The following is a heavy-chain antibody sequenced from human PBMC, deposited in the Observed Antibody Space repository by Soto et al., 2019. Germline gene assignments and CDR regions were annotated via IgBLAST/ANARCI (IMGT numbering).Heavy chain of an antibody. J-gene: IGHJ3*02. CDR2: IYPGDSDT. CDR1: GYSFTSYW. CDR3: ARQGSSYQVHDAFDI. D-gene: IGHD6-6*01. V-gene: IGHV5-51*01. Sequence: PGESLKISCKGSGYSFTSYWIGWVRQMPGKGLEWMGIIYPGDSDTRYSPSFQGQVTISADKSISTAYLQWSSLKASDTAMYYCARQGSSYQVHDAFDIWGQGTMVTVSS.